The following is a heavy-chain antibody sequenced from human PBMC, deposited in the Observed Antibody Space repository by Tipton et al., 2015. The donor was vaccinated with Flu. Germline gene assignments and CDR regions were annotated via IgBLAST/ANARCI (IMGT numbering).Heavy chain of an antibody. CDR3: ARDERTGLGAFDI. V-gene: IGHV1-18*01. CDR1: GYTFTSYG. CDR2: ITAYNGNI. D-gene: IGHD3-10*01. Sequence: QLVQSGAEVKKPGASMKVSCKASGYTFTSYGISWVRQAPGQGLEWMGWITAYNGNIKYAQKLQGRVTMTTDTSTSTAYMELRSLRSDDPAVYYCARDERTGLGAFDIWGQGTMVTVSS. J-gene: IGHJ3*02.